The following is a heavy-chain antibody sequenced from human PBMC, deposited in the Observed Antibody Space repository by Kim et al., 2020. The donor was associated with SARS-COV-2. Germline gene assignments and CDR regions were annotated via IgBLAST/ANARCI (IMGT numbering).Heavy chain of an antibody. D-gene: IGHD6-13*01. CDR2: T. CDR3: ARTVSSSPFDY. V-gene: IGHV4-34*01. Sequence: TNYNPSIKSRVTISVDTSKNQFSLKLSSVTAADTAVYYCARTVSSSPFDYWGQGTLVTVSS. J-gene: IGHJ4*02.